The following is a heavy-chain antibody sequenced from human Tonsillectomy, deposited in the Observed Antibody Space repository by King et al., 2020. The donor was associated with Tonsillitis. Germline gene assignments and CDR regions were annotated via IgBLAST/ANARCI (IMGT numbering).Heavy chain of an antibody. J-gene: IGHJ2*01. Sequence: VQLQESGPGLVKPSETLSLTCTVSGGSISSYYWSWIRQPPGKGLEWIGYIYYSGSTNYNPSLKSRVTISVDTSKNQFSLKLSSVTAADTAVYYCARDWEGYCSSSSCYDRDWYFDLWGRGILVTVSS. V-gene: IGHV4-59*01. CDR1: GGSISSYY. D-gene: IGHD2-2*01. CDR2: IYYSGST. CDR3: ARDWEGYCSSSSCYDRDWYFDL.